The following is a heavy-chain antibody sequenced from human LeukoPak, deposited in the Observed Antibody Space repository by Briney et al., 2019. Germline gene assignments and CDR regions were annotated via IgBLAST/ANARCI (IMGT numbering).Heavy chain of an antibody. CDR1: GYTLTSYD. V-gene: IGHV1-8*01. J-gene: IGHJ6*02. Sequence: AASVKVSCKASGYTLTSYDINWVRQATGQGLEWMGWMNPNSGNTGYAQKFQGRVTMTRNTTISTAYTELSSLRSEDTAVYYCAREVATDYYYYYGMDVWGQGTTVTVSS. CDR3: AREVATDYYYYYGMDV. D-gene: IGHD5-12*01. CDR2: MNPNSGNT.